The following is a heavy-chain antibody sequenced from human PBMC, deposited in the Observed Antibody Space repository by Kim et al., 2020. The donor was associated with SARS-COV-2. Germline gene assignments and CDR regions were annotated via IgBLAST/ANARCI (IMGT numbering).Heavy chain of an antibody. Sequence: SETLSLTCAVYGGSFSGYYWSWIRQPPGKGLEWIGEINHSGSTNYNPSLKSRVTISVDTSKNQFSLKLSSVTAADTAVYYCARGLAFDIWGQGTMVTVSS. CDR1: GGSFSGYY. V-gene: IGHV4-34*01. J-gene: IGHJ3*02. CDR3: ARGLAFDI. CDR2: INHSGST.